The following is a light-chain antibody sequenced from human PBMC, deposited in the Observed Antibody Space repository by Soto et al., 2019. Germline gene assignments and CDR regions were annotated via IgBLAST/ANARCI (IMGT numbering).Light chain of an antibody. CDR3: QQYGTPRGT. CDR1: QSVTTRS. CDR2: GAS. Sequence: IVLTQSPGTLSLSPGERASLSCRASQSVTTRSLAWYQQKPGQAPRLLIYGASNRASGIPDRFSGSGSGTDFTLTISRLEPEDFAVYYCQQYGTPRGTFGQGTKLEIK. V-gene: IGKV3-20*01. J-gene: IGKJ2*01.